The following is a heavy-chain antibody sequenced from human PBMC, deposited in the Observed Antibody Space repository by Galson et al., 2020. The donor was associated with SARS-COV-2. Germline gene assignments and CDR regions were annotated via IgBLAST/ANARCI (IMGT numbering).Heavy chain of an antibody. CDR2: IYYSGST. Sequence: SETLSLTCTVSGASVSSGIYFWSWIRQPPGKGLEWIGYIYYSGSTNYNPSLKSRVTILLDISKNQFALKLSSVTVADTAVYYCARWNYYDISGRPFDIWGQGTMVTVSS. CDR1: GASVSSGIYF. D-gene: IGHD3-22*01. J-gene: IGHJ3*02. V-gene: IGHV4-61*01. CDR3: ARWNYYDISGRPFDI.